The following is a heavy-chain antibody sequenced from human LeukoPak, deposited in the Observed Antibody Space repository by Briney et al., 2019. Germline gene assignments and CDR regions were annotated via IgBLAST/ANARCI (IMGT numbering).Heavy chain of an antibody. J-gene: IGHJ5*02. D-gene: IGHD3-10*01. Sequence: SETLSLTCTVSGGSISSSSYYWGWIRQPPGKGLEWIGSIYYSGSTYYNPSLKSRVTISVDTSKNQFSLKLSPVTAADTAVYYCARRSRITMVRGVRPGWFDPWGQGTLVTVSS. CDR3: ARRSRITMVRGVRPGWFDP. CDR2: IYYSGST. CDR1: GGSISSSSYY. V-gene: IGHV4-39*01.